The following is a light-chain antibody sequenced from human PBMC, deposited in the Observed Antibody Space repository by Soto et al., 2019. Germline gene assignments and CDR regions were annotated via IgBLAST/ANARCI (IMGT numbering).Light chain of an antibody. V-gene: IGLV2-14*01. CDR1: SSDVGGYIY. J-gene: IGLJ2*01. Sequence: QSALAQPASVSGSPGQSITISCTGTSSDVGGYIYVSWFQHHPGKAPKLTIYEVSNRPSGVSNRFSGSRSDNTASLTISGLQAEDEAIYYCSSYSTTTRGVLFGGGTKLTVL. CDR2: EVS. CDR3: SSYSTTTRGVL.